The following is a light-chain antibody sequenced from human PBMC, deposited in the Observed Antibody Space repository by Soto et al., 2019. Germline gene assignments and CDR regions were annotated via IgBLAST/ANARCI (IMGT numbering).Light chain of an antibody. Sequence: QSVLTQAPSASGTPGQRVTISCTGTSSDIGESNYVSWYQQHPGRAPRLLIYEASYRPSGVSHRFSGSKFGNTASLTISGLQAEDEADYHCSSYSSGSTLYVFGTGTKVTVL. V-gene: IGLV2-14*01. CDR1: SSDIGESNY. J-gene: IGLJ1*01. CDR3: SSYSSGSTLYV. CDR2: EAS.